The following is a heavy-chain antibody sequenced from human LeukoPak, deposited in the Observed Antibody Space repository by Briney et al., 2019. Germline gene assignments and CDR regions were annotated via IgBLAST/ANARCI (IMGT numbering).Heavy chain of an antibody. CDR1: GFTFSSYE. D-gene: IGHD3-10*01. J-gene: IGHJ4*02. CDR2: ISSSGSTI. Sequence: GGSLRLSCAASGFTFSSYEMNWVRQAPGKGREGVSYISSSGSTIYYADSVKGRFTISRDNAKDSLYLQMNSLRAEDTAVYYCARDYYYGSGRPPLPLDYWGQGTLVTVSS. V-gene: IGHV3-48*03. CDR3: ARDYYYGSGRPPLPLDY.